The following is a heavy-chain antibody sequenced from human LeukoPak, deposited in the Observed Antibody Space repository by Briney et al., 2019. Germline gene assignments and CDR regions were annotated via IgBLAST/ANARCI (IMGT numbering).Heavy chain of an antibody. V-gene: IGHV4-4*07. D-gene: IGHD1-26*01. J-gene: IGHJ6*03. CDR3: ARDGGPQWDYYYMDV. Sequence: SETLSLICSASGDSVTNFYWSWIRQPAGERLEWIGRIFASGGTSLNPSLKSRATMSLDTSKNQFSLNLRSVTAADTAVYFCARDGGPQWDYYYMDVSGKGTTVTVSS. CDR2: IFASGGT. CDR1: GDSVTNFY.